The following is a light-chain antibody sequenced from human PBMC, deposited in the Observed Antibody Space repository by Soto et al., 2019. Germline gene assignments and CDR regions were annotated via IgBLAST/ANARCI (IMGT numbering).Light chain of an antibody. J-gene: IGKJ4*01. Sequence: TQSPATVSVSPGERATVSCRASQSVSSNYLAWYQQKPGQAPRLLIYEASNRASGIPARFSGSGSGTDFTLTISSLEPEDFAVYYCQQYGSSLLTFGGGTKVDIK. CDR1: QSVSSNY. CDR2: EAS. CDR3: QQYGSSLLT. V-gene: IGKV3-20*01.